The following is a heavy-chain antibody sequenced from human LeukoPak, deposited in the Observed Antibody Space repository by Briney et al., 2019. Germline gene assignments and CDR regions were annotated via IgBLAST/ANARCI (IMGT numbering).Heavy chain of an antibody. Sequence: GGSLSPSCAASGFTLTNYAMNWVRQAPGKGLGWISLFISEGRMTAYAVAVEARFTSSRDDATDTLYLQMNSLRAGDTAVYYCARVKGLSYYYYYYMDVCGKGTTFTVSS. V-gene: IGHV3-74*01. CDR3: ARVKGLSYYYYYYMDV. J-gene: IGHJ6*03. CDR2: FISEGRMT. CDR1: GFTLTNYA.